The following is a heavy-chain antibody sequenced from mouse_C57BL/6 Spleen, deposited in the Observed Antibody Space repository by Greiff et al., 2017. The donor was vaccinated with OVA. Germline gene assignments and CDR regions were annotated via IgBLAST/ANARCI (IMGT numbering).Heavy chain of an antibody. CDR3: AFYYYGVEEYFDV. Sequence: VQLQQSGPELVKPGASVKISCKASGYTFTDYYMTWVKQSHGKSLEWIGDINPNNGGTSYNQKFKGKATLTVDKSSSTAYMELRSLTSEDAAVYYCAFYYYGVEEYFDVWGTGTTVTVSS. V-gene: IGHV1-26*01. CDR1: GYTFTDYY. CDR2: INPNNGGT. D-gene: IGHD1-1*01. J-gene: IGHJ1*03.